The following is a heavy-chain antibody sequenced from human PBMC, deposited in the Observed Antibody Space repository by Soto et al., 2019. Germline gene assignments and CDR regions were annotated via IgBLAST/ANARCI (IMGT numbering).Heavy chain of an antibody. D-gene: IGHD3-10*01. CDR1: GFTFSSYW. J-gene: IGHJ6*02. CDR3: ARFRLLWFGDPTGMDV. Sequence: GGSLRLSCAASGFTFSSYWMHWVRQAPGKGLVWVSRINSDGSSTSYADSVKGRFNISRDNAKNTLYLQMNSLRAEDTAVYYCARFRLLWFGDPTGMDVWGQGTTVTVSS. CDR2: INSDGSST. V-gene: IGHV3-74*01.